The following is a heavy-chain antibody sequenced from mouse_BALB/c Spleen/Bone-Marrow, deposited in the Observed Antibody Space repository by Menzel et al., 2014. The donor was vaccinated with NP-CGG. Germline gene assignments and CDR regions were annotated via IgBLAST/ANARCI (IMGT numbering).Heavy chain of an antibody. Sequence: EVQLVESGGGLVQPGGSRKLSCAASGFTFSSFGMHWVHQAPEKGLEWVAYISSGSSTIYYADTVKGRFTISRDNPKNTLFLQMTSLRSEDTAMYYCASRAYWGQGTLVTVSA. CDR3: ASRAY. CDR2: ISSGSSTI. J-gene: IGHJ3*01. CDR1: GFTFSSFG. V-gene: IGHV5-17*02.